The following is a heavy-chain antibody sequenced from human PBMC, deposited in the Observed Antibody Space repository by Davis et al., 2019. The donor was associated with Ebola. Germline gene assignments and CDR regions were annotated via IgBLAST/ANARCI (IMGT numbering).Heavy chain of an antibody. CDR2: IYYSGST. J-gene: IGHJ4*02. CDR1: GGSISSSSYY. V-gene: IGHV4-39*01. CDR3: ASGYDSSGYDLPSFDY. D-gene: IGHD3-22*01. Sequence: PSATLSLTCTVSGGSISSSSYYWGWIRQPPGKGLEWIGSIYYSGSTYYNPSLKSRVTISVDTSKNQFSLKLSSVTAADTAVYYCASGYDSSGYDLPSFDYWGQGTLVTVSS.